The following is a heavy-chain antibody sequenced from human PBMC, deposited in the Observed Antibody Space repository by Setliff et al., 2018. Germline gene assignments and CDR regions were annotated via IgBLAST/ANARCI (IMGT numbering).Heavy chain of an antibody. J-gene: IGHJ6*02. CDR3: AREFVVISFVKNIHHHYGMDV. CDR1: GVSFSDYY. V-gene: IGHV4-34*01. CDR2: INHSGTT. Sequence: SETLSLTCTVYGVSFSDYYWGWVRQSPGKGLDWIGEINHSGTTNYDPSLKSRVNMSVDTSKNQFSLKLSSVTAADTAVYYCAREFVVISFVKNIHHHYGMDVWGQGTTVTVSS. D-gene: IGHD2-21*01.